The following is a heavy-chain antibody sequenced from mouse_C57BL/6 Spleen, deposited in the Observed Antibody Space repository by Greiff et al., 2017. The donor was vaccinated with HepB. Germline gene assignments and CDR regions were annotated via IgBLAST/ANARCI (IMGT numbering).Heavy chain of an antibody. CDR3: ASADGYLYYFDY. J-gene: IGHJ2*01. D-gene: IGHD2-3*01. V-gene: IGHV1-52*01. CDR1: GYTFTSYW. CDR2: IDPSDSET. Sequence: QVQLQQPGAELVRPGSSVKLSCKASGYTFTSYWMHWVKQRPIQGLEWIGNIDPSDSETHYNQKFKDKATLTVDKSSSTAYMQLSSLTSEDSAVYYCASADGYLYYFDYGGQGTTLTVSS.